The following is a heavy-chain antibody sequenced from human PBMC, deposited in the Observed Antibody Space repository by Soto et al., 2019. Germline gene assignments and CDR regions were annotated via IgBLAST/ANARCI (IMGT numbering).Heavy chain of an antibody. CDR1: GFTFSSYS. J-gene: IGHJ4*02. CDR2: ISSSSSYI. V-gene: IGHV3-21*01. D-gene: IGHD6-13*01. CDR3: ARDVEVLAAAGTGFDY. Sequence: GGSLRLSCAASGFTFSSYSMNWVHQAPGKGLEWVSSISSSSSYIYYADSVKGRFTISRDNAKNSLYLQMNSLRAEDTAVYYCARDVEVLAAAGTGFDYWGQGTLVTVSS.